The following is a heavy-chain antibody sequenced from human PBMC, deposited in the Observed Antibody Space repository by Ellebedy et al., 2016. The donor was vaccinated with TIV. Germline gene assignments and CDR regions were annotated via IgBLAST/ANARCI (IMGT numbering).Heavy chain of an antibody. V-gene: IGHV3-7*03. J-gene: IGHJ6*02. Sequence: GESLKISCAASEFSFRSYWMTWIRQPPGTGQEWVSSIRKDGDEKYYVDSVKGRFTISRDNAKRSLFLQMDSLEAEDTAVYYSARDGAYGDHDDYNYSGMGVWGQGTTVTVSS. CDR2: IRKDGDEK. CDR3: ARDGAYGDHDDYNYSGMGV. D-gene: IGHD4-17*01. CDR1: EFSFRSYW.